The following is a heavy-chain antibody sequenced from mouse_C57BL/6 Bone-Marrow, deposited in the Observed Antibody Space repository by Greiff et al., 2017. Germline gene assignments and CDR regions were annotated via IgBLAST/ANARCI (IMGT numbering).Heavy chain of an antibody. V-gene: IGHV2-3*01. CDR1: GFSLTSYG. CDR3: AVYDPPWFAY. D-gene: IGHD2-3*01. Sequence: VMLVASGPGLVAPSQSLSITCTVSGFSLTSYGVSWVRQPPGTGLEWLGVIWGDGSTNSHSALISRLSISKDNSKSHVFLKLNSLQTDDTATYYCAVYDPPWFAYWGQGTLVTVSA. J-gene: IGHJ3*01. CDR2: IWGDGST.